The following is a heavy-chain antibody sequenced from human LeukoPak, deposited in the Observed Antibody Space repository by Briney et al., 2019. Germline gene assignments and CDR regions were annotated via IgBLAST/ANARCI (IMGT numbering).Heavy chain of an antibody. Sequence: GASVKVSCKASGYTFTGYYMHWVRRAPGQGLEWMGWINPNSGGTNYAQKFQGRVTMTRDTSISTAYMELSRLRSDDTAVYYCARVYSSGYQNWFDPWGQGTLVTVSS. J-gene: IGHJ5*02. V-gene: IGHV1-2*02. CDR2: INPNSGGT. CDR1: GYTFTGYY. CDR3: ARVYSSGYQNWFDP. D-gene: IGHD3-22*01.